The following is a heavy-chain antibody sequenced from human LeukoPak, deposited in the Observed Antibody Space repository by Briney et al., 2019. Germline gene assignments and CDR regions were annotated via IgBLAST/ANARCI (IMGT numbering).Heavy chain of an antibody. D-gene: IGHD5-18*01. V-gene: IGHV3-7*03. J-gene: IGHJ6*04. CDR3: ARIWALQLWLFGMDV. CDR1: GFTFSSYW. Sequence: PGGSLRLSCAASGFTFSSYWMSWVRQAPGKGLEWVANIKQDGSEKYYVDSVKGRFTISRDNAKNSLYLQMNSLRAEDTAVYYCARIWALQLWLFGMDVWGKWTTVTVSS. CDR2: IKQDGSEK.